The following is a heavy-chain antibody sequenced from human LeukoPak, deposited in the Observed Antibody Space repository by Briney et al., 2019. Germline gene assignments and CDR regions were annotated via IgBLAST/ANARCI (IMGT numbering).Heavy chain of an antibody. V-gene: IGHV1-3*01. Sequence: GASVKVSCKASGYTFTGYAMHWVRQAPGQRLEWMGWINAGNGNTRYLEKFQGRVTITADESTSTAYMELSSLRSEDTAVYYCASGQLGLLPYYYYYMDVWGKGTTVTVSS. CDR1: GYTFTGYA. CDR3: ASGQLGLLPYYYYYMDV. CDR2: INAGNGNT. D-gene: IGHD3-22*01. J-gene: IGHJ6*03.